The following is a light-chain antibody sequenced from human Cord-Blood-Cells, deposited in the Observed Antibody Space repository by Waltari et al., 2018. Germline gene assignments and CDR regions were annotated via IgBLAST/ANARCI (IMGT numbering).Light chain of an antibody. J-gene: IGKJ4*01. Sequence: EIVLTQSPATLSLSPGERATLSCRASQSVSSYLAWYQQKPGQAPRLLIYDASNRATGIPARFSGSGSGTDFTLTISSLEPEDFAVYYCQQRSNGPLTFGGGTKVEXK. CDR1: QSVSSY. CDR2: DAS. V-gene: IGKV3-11*01. CDR3: QQRSNGPLT.